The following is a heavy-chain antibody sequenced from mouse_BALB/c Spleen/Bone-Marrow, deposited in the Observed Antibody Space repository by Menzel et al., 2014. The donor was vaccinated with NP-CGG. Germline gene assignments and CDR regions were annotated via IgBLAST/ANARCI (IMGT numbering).Heavy chain of an antibody. V-gene: IGHV1-26*01. Sequence: DVKLQESGPELVKPGASVKMSCKASGYTFTDYYMKWVKRSHGKSLEWIGDINPNNGDTFYNQKFKGKATLTVDKSSSTAYMQLNSLTSEDSAVYYCARGGNYDAMDYWGQGTSVTVSS. CDR3: ARGGNYDAMDY. J-gene: IGHJ4*01. CDR1: GYTFTDYY. CDR2: INPNNGDT. D-gene: IGHD2-1*01.